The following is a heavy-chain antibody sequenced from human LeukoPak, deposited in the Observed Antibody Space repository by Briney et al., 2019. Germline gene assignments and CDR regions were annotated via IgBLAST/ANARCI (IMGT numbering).Heavy chain of an antibody. J-gene: IGHJ4*02. Sequence: ASVKVSCKASGYTFTGYYMHWVRQAPGQGLEWMGWINPNSGGTNYGQKFQGRVTMTRDTSISTAYMELSRLRSDDTAVYYCARELPSPNYHHYFDYWGQGTLVTVSS. CDR3: ARELPSPNYHHYFDY. D-gene: IGHD1-7*01. V-gene: IGHV1-2*02. CDR1: GYTFTGYY. CDR2: INPNSGGT.